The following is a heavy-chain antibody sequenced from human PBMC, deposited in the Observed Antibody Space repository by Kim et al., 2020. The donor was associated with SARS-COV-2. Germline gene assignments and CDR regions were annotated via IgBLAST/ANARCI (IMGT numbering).Heavy chain of an antibody. Sequence: SETLSLTCAVYGGSFSGYYWSWIRQPPGKGLEWIGEINHSGSTNYNPSLKSRVTISVDTSKNQFSLKLSSVTAADTAVYYCARVLNWAGYYYYGMDVWGQGTTVTVSS. J-gene: IGHJ6*02. CDR2: INHSGST. CDR3: ARVLNWAGYYYYGMDV. V-gene: IGHV4-34*01. D-gene: IGHD7-27*01. CDR1: GGSFSGYY.